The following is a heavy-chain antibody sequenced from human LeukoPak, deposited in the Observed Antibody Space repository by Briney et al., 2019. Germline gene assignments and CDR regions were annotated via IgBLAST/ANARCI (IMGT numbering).Heavy chain of an antibody. CDR2: IYSSGST. J-gene: IGHJ4*02. CDR1: GGSINSDY. D-gene: IGHD4-23*01. Sequence: SGTLSLTCTVSGGSINSDYWSWSRQPAGKGLEWIGRIYSSGSTNYNPSLKSRVSMSVDTSKNQFSLKLTSVTAADTAVYYCARGGKATVVTMWGQGILVTVSS. CDR3: ARGGKATVVTM. V-gene: IGHV4-4*07.